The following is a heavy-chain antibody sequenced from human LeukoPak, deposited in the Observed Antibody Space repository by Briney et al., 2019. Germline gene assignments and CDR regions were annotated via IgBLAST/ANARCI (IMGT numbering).Heavy chain of an antibody. D-gene: IGHD5-12*01. V-gene: IGHV1-3*01. CDR1: GYTFTSYA. Sequence: ASVKVSCKASGYTFTSYAMHWVRQAPGQGLEWMGWINAGNGNTKYSQKFQGRVTITRDTSASTAYMELSSLRSEDTAVYYCARRSGYSGYDLDYWGQGTLVTVSS. J-gene: IGHJ4*02. CDR2: INAGNGNT. CDR3: ARRSGYSGYDLDY.